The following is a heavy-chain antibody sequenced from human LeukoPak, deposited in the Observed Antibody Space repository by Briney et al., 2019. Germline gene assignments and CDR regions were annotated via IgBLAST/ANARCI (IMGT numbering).Heavy chain of an antibody. CDR2: IKTDGSEK. CDR3: TRDWGGVAAGIDY. Sequence: GGSLRLSCAASGFTFSSVWMSWVRQAPGKGLEWVANIKTDGSEKYYVDSVKGRFTISRDNAKNSLSLQMNSLSAEDTAVYYCTRDWGGVAAGIDYWGQGTLVTVSS. J-gene: IGHJ4*02. V-gene: IGHV3-7*01. CDR1: GFTFSSVW. D-gene: IGHD6-13*01.